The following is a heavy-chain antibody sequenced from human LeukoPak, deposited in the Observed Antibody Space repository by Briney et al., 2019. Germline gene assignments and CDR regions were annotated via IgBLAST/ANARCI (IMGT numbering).Heavy chain of an antibody. CDR2: ISSSSSYI. D-gene: IGHD5-12*01. CDR1: GFTFSTYA. V-gene: IGHV3-21*01. J-gene: IGHJ4*02. CDR3: ARDLGYSGYDYGVDY. Sequence: GGSLRLSRAASGFTFSTYAMTWVRQAPGKGLEWVSSISSSSSYIYYADSVKGRFTISRDNAKNSLYLQMNSLRAEDTAVYYCARDLGYSGYDYGVDYWGQGTLVTVSS.